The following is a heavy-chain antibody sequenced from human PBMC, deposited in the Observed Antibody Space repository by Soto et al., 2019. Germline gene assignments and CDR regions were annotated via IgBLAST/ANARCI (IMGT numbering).Heavy chain of an antibody. Sequence: QVQLVQFGAEVKQPGASVKVSCKASGYTFTSWYIHWVRQAPGQGLEWMGIINPSGGGTTYAQKFKVIVNRTRDTSTSTVYIELSSLRFEDTAVYYYAKGYKAGTRYCGAHICYPGVYWGQGTLVTVSS. CDR2: INPSGGGT. V-gene: IGHV1-46*01. CDR1: GYTFTSWY. CDR3: AKGYKAGTRYCGAHICYPGVY. J-gene: IGHJ4*02. D-gene: IGHD2-15*01.